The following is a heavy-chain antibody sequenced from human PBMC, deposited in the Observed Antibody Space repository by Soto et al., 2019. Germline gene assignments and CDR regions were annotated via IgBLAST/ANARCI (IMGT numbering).Heavy chain of an antibody. CDR3: AKAVGLRYFDRSFDY. J-gene: IGHJ4*02. CDR2: SIGSGGST. D-gene: IGHD3-9*01. V-gene: IGHV3-23*01. Sequence: PGESLKVDCAASGFAFSGYAMSWARQARGKGLEWFSASIGSGGSTYYADSVKGRFTISRDNSKNTLYLQMNSLRAEDTAVYYCAKAVGLRYFDRSFDYWGQGTLVTVSS. CDR1: GFAFSGYA.